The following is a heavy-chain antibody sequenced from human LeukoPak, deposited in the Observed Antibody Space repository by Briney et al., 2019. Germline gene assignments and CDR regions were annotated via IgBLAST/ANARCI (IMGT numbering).Heavy chain of an antibody. CDR2: ISTSSNYI. Sequence: GGSLRLSCAASGFTFSSYSMNWVRQAPGKGLEWVSSISTSSNYIYYADSVKGRFTISRDNAKNSLYLQMNSLRAEDTAVYYCARDLIAVAGHYGMDVWGQGTTVTVSS. D-gene: IGHD6-19*01. CDR1: GFTFSSYS. CDR3: ARDLIAVAGHYGMDV. V-gene: IGHV3-21*01. J-gene: IGHJ6*02.